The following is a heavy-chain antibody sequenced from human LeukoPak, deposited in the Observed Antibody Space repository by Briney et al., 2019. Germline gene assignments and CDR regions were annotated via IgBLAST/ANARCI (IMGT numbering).Heavy chain of an antibody. Sequence: QSGGSLRLSCVASGFTFDTSPMSWVRQAPGKGLEWVSTISGGGDSTFYADSVKGRFTISRDNSKKTLYLQMNSLRAEDTAVYYCAKFLAFRDLAYWGQGTLVTVSS. V-gene: IGHV3-23*01. J-gene: IGHJ4*02. CDR3: AKFLAFRDLAY. CDR2: ISGGGDST. D-gene: IGHD3-10*01. CDR1: GFTFDTSP.